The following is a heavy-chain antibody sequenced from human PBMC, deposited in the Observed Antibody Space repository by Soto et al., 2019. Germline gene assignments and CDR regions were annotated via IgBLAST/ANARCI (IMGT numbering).Heavy chain of an antibody. J-gene: IGHJ6*02. D-gene: IGHD3-9*01. Sequence: SETLSLTCAVYGGSFSGYYWSWIRQPPGKGLEWIGEINHSGSTNYNPSLKSRVTISVDTSKNQFSLKLSSVTTADTAVYYCARAGHILTGYYKNYYYGMDVWGQGTTVT. V-gene: IGHV4-34*01. CDR2: INHSGST. CDR1: GGSFSGYY. CDR3: ARAGHILTGYYKNYYYGMDV.